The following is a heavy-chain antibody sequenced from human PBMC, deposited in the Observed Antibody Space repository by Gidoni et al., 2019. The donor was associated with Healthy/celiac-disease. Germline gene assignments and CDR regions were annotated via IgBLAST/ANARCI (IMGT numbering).Heavy chain of an antibody. D-gene: IGHD4-17*01. CDR3: ARDSWGDYGDYGPYFDY. Sequence: EVQLVESGGGLVQPGGSLRLSCAAAGSPFSSSRMNWVRQAPGKGLECVSYISSSSSTIYYADSVKGRFTISRDNAKNALYLQMNSLRDEDTAVYYCARDSWGDYGDYGPYFDYWGQGTLVTVSS. V-gene: IGHV3-48*02. CDR1: GSPFSSSR. J-gene: IGHJ4*02. CDR2: ISSSSSTI.